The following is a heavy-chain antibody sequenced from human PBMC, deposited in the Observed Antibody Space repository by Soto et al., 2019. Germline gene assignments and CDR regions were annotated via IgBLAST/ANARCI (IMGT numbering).Heavy chain of an antibody. CDR1: GGTFSRSA. J-gene: IGHJ4*02. D-gene: IGHD1-1*01. V-gene: IGHV1-69*13. CDR3: ARGSSSDWNHYLKQED. Sequence: SVKVSCKASGGTFSRSAISWVRQAPGQRLEWMGGFVSIFATTDYAQKFQGRLTITADESTSTVYMELRSLTSDDTAIYYCARGSSSDWNHYLKQEDWGPGTLVTVSS. CDR2: FVSIFATT.